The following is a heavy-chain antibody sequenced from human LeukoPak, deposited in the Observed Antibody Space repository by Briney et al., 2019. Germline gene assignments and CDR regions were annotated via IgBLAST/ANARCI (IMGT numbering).Heavy chain of an antibody. J-gene: IGHJ6*04. CDR1: GFTFSSYG. CDR3: AKDLEVYSGYHCPTAMDV. D-gene: IGHD5-12*01. V-gene: IGHV3-33*06. CDR2: IWYDGSNK. Sequence: GGSLRLSCAASGFTFSSYGMHWVRQAPGKGLEWVAVIWYDGSNKYYADSVKGRFTISRDNSKNTLYLQMNSLRAEDTATFYCAKDLEVYSGYHCPTAMDVWGKGTTVTVTS.